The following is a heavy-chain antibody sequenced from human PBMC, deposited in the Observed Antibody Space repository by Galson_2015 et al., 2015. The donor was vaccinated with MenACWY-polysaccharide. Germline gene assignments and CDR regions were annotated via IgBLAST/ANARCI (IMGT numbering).Heavy chain of an antibody. J-gene: IGHJ4*02. Sequence: SLRLSCAASGFTFSRYWMHWVRQPPGKGLVWVSRIDTDGRITNYADSVKGRFTIYRDNAKNTLYLEMNSLRADDTAVYYCARDVAGPDSHWGQGTLVTVSS. CDR1: GFTFSRYW. D-gene: IGHD3-3*01. CDR2: IDTDGRIT. V-gene: IGHV3-74*01. CDR3: ARDVAGPDSH.